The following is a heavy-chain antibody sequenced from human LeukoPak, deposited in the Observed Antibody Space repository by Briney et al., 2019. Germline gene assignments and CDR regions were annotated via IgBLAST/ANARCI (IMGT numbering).Heavy chain of an antibody. V-gene: IGHV3-23*01. CDR2: ISGSAHKI. D-gene: IGHD5-18*01. Sequence: GGSLRLSCVVSGFTFSDYAMSWVRQAPEKGLDWVSVISGSAHKIRYADSVKGRFTISRDNSENTVYLQMNNLRAEDTALYYCAGRPTGYSSGYVYWGQGAQVTVSS. CDR3: AGRPTGYSSGYVY. CDR1: GFTFSDYA. J-gene: IGHJ4*02.